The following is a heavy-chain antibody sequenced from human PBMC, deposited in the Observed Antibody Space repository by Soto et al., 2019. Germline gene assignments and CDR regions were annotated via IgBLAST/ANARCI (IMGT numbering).Heavy chain of an antibody. V-gene: IGHV3-53*01. D-gene: IGHD2-21*01. J-gene: IGHJ4*02. CDR3: ARGFQSSFGY. CDR2: IYSGGST. Sequence: PGGSLRLSCAASGFTVSNSYMSWVRQAPGKGLEWVSVIYSGGSTYYADSVKGRFTISRDSSKNTLYLQMNSLRAEDTAVYYCARGFQSSFGYWGQGTLGHRLL. CDR1: GFTVSNSY.